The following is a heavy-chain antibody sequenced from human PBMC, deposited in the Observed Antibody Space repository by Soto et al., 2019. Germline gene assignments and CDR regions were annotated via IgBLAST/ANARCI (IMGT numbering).Heavy chain of an antibody. CDR3: SNRLVNQYFDFWTAYHPPLEY. CDR2: ITNSGGTT. CDR1: EFTFSTYA. Sequence: EVQLLESGGGLVQPGGSLRLSCEASEFTFSTYAMTWVRQAPGKGLEWVSSITNSGGTTYYADSVKGRFTISRDNSQNPPYPPNNHPTAQETAIFYCSNRLVNQYFDFWTAYHPPLEYWGQGTLVTVSS. D-gene: IGHD3-3*01. V-gene: IGHV3-23*01. J-gene: IGHJ4*02.